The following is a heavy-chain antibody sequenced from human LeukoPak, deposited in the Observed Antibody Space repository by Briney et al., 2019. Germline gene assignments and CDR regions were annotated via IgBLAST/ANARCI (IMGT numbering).Heavy chain of an antibody. V-gene: IGHV4-30-2*01. CDR3: AREIGIAAAEAY. D-gene: IGHD6-13*01. CDR1: GGSISSGGYY. Sequence: PSETLSLTCTVSGGSISSGGYYWSWIRQPPGKGLEWIGYIYHSGSTYYNPSLKSRVTISVDRSKNQFSLKLSSVTAADAAVYYCAREIGIAAAEAYWGQGTLVTVSP. J-gene: IGHJ4*02. CDR2: IYHSGST.